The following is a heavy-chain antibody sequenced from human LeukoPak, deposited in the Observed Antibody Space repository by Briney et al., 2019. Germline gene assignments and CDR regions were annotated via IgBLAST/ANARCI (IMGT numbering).Heavy chain of an antibody. CDR3: TRRPDSGGLGFDP. CDR2: IGSKANTYAT. V-gene: IGHV3-73*01. Sequence: GGSLKLSCAASGFNFSGSNSHWVRQASGQGLEWVGRIGSKANTYATAFAASVKGRFTISRDDSKNTAYLQMNDLKTEDTAVYYCTRRPDSGGLGFDPWGQGTLVTVSS. CDR1: GFNFSGSN. D-gene: IGHD1-26*01. J-gene: IGHJ5*02.